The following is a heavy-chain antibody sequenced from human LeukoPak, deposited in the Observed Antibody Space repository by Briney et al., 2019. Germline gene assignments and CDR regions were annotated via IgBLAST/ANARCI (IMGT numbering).Heavy chain of an antibody. V-gene: IGHV4-31*03. J-gene: IGHJ5*02. CDR2: IYYSGST. Sequence: SQTLSLTCTVSGGSISSGGYYWSWIRQHPGKGLEWIGYIYYSGSTYYNPSLKSRVTISVDTSKNQFSLKLSSVTAADTAVYYCARVLTTVSNWFDPWAREPWSPSPQ. CDR1: GGSISSGGYY. CDR3: ARVLTTVSNWFDP. D-gene: IGHD4-17*01.